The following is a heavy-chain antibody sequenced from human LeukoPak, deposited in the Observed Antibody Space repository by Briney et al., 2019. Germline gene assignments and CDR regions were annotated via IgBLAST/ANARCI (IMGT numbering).Heavy chain of an antibody. V-gene: IGHV3-48*04. CDR2: ISSSGSTI. Sequence: GGSLRLSCATSGFTFSTSSINWVRQAPGKGLEWVSYISSSGSTIYYADSVKGRFTISRDNAKNSLYLQMNSLRAEDTAVYYCARDYGGSSPFDYWGQGTLVTVSS. D-gene: IGHD4-23*01. CDR1: GFTFSTSS. CDR3: ARDYGGSSPFDY. J-gene: IGHJ4*02.